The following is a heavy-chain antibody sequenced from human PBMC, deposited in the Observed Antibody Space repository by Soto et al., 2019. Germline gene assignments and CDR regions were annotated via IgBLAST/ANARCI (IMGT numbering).Heavy chain of an antibody. CDR2: VSYDGDNK. D-gene: IGHD3-10*01. CDR3: AKDIALVRGVIIDMDV. Sequence: GGSLRLSCAASGFTFSNYGMHWVRQAPGKGLEWVAVVSYDGDNKYYADSVKGRFTISRDNSKNTLYPQMNSLRAEDTAVYYCAKDIALVRGVIIDMDVWGQGTTVTVSS. CDR1: GFTFSNYG. V-gene: IGHV3-30*18. J-gene: IGHJ6*02.